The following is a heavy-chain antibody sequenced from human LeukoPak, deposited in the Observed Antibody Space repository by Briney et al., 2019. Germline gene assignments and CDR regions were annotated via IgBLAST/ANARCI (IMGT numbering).Heavy chain of an antibody. Sequence: GGSLRLSCAASGRYWMHWVRQAPGRGLVWVSHINSDGSWTSYADSVKGRFTISKDNAKNTVYLQMSNLRVEDTAVYYCVSFYETYWGRGTLVTVSS. CDR3: VSFYETY. V-gene: IGHV3-74*01. J-gene: IGHJ4*02. CDR2: INSDGSWT. CDR1: GRYW. D-gene: IGHD2/OR15-2a*01.